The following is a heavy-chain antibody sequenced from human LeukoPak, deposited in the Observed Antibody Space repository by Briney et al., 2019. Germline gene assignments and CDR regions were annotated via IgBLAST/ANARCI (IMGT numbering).Heavy chain of an antibody. CDR3: ARSRIWFGELYGSDP. Sequence: PSETLSLTCTVSGGSISSYYWSWIRQPAEKGLEWIGRIYTSGSTNYNPSLKSRVTMSVDTSKNQFSLKLSSVTAADTAVYYCARSRIWFGELYGSDPWGQGTLVTVSS. V-gene: IGHV4-4*07. CDR2: IYTSGST. CDR1: GGSISSYY. J-gene: IGHJ5*02. D-gene: IGHD3-10*01.